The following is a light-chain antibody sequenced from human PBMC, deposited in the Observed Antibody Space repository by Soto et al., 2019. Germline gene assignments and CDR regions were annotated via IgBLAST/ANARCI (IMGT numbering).Light chain of an antibody. V-gene: IGKV1-9*01. CDR3: QQLKSFPRT. Sequence: DIQMTQSQSSLSASVGDRVTITCRASQDISNYLAWYQQKPRKAPKLLIYAASTLQSGVPSRFSGSGSGTDFTLTITSLQPEDFATYYCQQLKSFPRTFGPGTKVDI. CDR1: QDISNY. J-gene: IGKJ3*01. CDR2: AAS.